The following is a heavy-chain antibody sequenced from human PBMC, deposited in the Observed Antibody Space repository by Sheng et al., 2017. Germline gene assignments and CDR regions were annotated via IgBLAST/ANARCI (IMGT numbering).Heavy chain of an antibody. V-gene: IGHV3-11*04. CDR1: GFTFSDYY. D-gene: IGHD3-10*01. CDR2: ISSSGSTI. Sequence: QVQLVESGGGLVKPGGSLRLSCAASGFTFSDYYMSWIRQAPGKGLEWVSYISSSGSTIYYADSVKGRFTISRDNAKNSLYLQMNSLRAEDTAVYYCARDTYYYGSGSYYHYYYYGMDVWGQGTTVTVSS. J-gene: IGHJ6*02. CDR3: ARDTYYYGSGSYYHYYYYGMDV.